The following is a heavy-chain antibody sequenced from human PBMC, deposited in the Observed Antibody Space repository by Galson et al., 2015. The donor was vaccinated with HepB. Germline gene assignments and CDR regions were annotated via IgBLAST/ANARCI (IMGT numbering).Heavy chain of an antibody. CDR2: ISYDGSHE. D-gene: IGHD4-23*01. CDR1: GFTFSHHG. J-gene: IGHJ6*01. CDR3: AKNRVDYSGNYYYYEMDV. V-gene: IGHV3-30*18. Sequence: SLRLSCAASGFTFSHHGMHWVRQAPGKGLEWVAVISYDGSHEYYADSVKGRFTISRDNSKNTLFLQVSSLRAEDTAVYYCAKNRVDYSGNYYYYEMDVWGQGTTVTVSS.